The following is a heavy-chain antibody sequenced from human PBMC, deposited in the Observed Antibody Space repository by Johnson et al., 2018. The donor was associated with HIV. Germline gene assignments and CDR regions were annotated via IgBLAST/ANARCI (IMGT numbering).Heavy chain of an antibody. D-gene: IGHD4-17*01. CDR1: GFTFSNYA. CDR2: ISSSGGGT. Sequence: VQLVESGGGLVQPGGSLRLSCAASGFTFSNYAMTWVRHVAGKGLEWVSAISSSGGGTYYADPVEGRFAISRDNSKNILYLQMNILRAEDTALYYCAKEGIIPTAASVGPPVYLDFWGQGTTVTVSS. CDR3: AKEGIIPTAASVGPPVYLDF. J-gene: IGHJ3*01. V-gene: IGHV3-23*04.